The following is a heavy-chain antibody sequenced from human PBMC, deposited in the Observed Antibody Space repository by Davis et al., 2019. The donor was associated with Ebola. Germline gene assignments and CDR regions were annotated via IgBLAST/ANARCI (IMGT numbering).Heavy chain of an antibody. CDR2: ISSRGSII. CDR3: AREDSGYDLGVDI. Sequence: GESLKISCAASAFTFSDYYMSWIRQAPGKGLEWVSYISSRGSIIYYADSVKGRFTISRDNAKNSLYLQMNSLRAEDTAVYYCAREDSGYDLGVDIWGQGTMVTVSS. V-gene: IGHV3-11*01. CDR1: AFTFSDYY. J-gene: IGHJ3*02. D-gene: IGHD5-12*01.